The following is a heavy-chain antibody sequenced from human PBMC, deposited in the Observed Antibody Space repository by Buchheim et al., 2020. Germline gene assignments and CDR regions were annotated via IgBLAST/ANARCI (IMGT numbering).Heavy chain of an antibody. CDR1: GFTFSSYS. CDR3: AREVGLRLRLGELSSDY. J-gene: IGHJ4*02. CDR2: ISSSSSYI. V-gene: IGHV3-21*02. Sequence: VQLVDSGGGLVKPGGSLRLSCAASGFTFSSYSMNWVRQAPGKGLEWVSSISSSSSYIYYADSVKGRFTISRDNAQNSLYLQMNSLRAEDTAVYYCAREVGLRLRLGELSSDYWGQGTL. D-gene: IGHD3-16*02.